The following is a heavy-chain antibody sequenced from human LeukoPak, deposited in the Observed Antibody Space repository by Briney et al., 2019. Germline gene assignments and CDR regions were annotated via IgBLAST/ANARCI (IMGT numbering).Heavy chain of an antibody. CDR2: IYYSGNT. J-gene: IGHJ4*02. CDR1: GGSISTYS. Sequence: KPSETLSLTCTVSGGSISTYSWSWIRQPPGKGLEWIGYIYYSGNTNYNPSLKSRVTISVDTSKNQFSLKLSSVTAADTAVYYCARVRLVGYDTLTGYYSFDYWGQGTLVTVSS. V-gene: IGHV4-59*01. D-gene: IGHD3-9*01. CDR3: ARVRLVGYDTLTGYYSFDY.